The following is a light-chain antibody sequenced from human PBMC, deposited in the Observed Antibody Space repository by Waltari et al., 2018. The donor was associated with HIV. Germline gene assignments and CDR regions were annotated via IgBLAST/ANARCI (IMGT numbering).Light chain of an antibody. J-gene: IGLJ1*01. Sequence: QSALTQLASVAGSPGQSIAISCTGTSGDIGTYKSVSGYQQHTGKEHKIFIYDVNVRPPGVCDRLSGSKSGNTPTLAISGLHRDDEADYYCCSYTVNSTGVFGAGTKITV. CDR1: SGDIGTYKS. CDR3: CSYTVNSTGV. CDR2: DVN. V-gene: IGLV2-14*03.